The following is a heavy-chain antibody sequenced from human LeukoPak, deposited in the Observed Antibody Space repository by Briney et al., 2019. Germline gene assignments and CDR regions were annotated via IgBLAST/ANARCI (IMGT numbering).Heavy chain of an antibody. V-gene: IGHV3-66*01. Sequence: GGSLRLSCAASGFTFSSYAMSWVRQAPGKGLEWVSVIYSGGSTYYADSVKGRFTISRDNSKNTLYLQMNSLRAEDTAVYYCASLLRFLDYWGQGTLVTVSS. CDR1: GFTFSSYA. CDR3: ASLLRFLDY. CDR2: IYSGGST. J-gene: IGHJ4*02. D-gene: IGHD3-3*01.